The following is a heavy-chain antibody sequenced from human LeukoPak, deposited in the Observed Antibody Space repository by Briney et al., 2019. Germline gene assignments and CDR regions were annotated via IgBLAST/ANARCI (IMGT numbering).Heavy chain of an antibody. CDR2: MNPNSGNT. CDR1: GYTFTSYD. CDR3: ARAPAYSSSWYNWFDP. V-gene: IGHV1-8*01. Sequence: ASVKVSCKASGYTFTSYDIHWVRQATGQGLEWMGWMNPNSGNTGYAQKFQGRVTMTRNTSISTAYMELSSLRSEDTAVYYCARAPAYSSSWYNWFDPWGQGTLVTVSS. J-gene: IGHJ5*02. D-gene: IGHD6-13*01.